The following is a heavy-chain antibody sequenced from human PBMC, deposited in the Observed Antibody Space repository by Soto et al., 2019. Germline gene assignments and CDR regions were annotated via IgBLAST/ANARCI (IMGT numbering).Heavy chain of an antibody. CDR3: ARSVFP. Sequence: SETLSLTCVVSGGSISSTNCWGWIRQPPGKGLEWIGYIYYSGSTYYNPSLRSRVTISVDTSKNQFSLKLSSVTAADTAVYYCARSVFPWGQGTLVTVSS. CDR2: IYYSGST. J-gene: IGHJ5*02. V-gene: IGHV4-31*11. CDR1: GGSISSTNC.